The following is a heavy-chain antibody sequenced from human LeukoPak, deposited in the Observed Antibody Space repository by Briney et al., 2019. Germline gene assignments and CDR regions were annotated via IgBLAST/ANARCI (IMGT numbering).Heavy chain of an antibody. D-gene: IGHD6-19*01. CDR3: ARANKEGYSSGWYGYWFDP. J-gene: IGHJ5*02. Sequence: ASVKVSCKGSGYTFSSYGISWVRQAPGQGLEWMGWISAYNGNTNYAQKLQGRVTMTTDTSTSTAYMELRSLRSDDTAVYYCARANKEGYSSGWYGYWFDPWGQGTLVTVSS. CDR2: ISAYNGNT. V-gene: IGHV1-18*01. CDR1: GYTFSSYG.